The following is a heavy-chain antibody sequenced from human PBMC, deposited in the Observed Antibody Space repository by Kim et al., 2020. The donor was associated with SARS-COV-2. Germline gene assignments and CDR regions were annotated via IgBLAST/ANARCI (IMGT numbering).Heavy chain of an antibody. CDR3: ASDGDYVI. D-gene: IGHD4-17*01. V-gene: IGHV4-4*02. Sequence: SVSTNYIPSLTSRVTISVDKSKNQFSLKLSSVTAADTAVYYCASDGDYVIWGQGTLVTVSS. CDR2: SVST. J-gene: IGHJ4*02.